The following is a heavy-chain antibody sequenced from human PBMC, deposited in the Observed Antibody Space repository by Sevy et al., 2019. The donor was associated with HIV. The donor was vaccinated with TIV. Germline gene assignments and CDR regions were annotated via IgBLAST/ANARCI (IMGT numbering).Heavy chain of an antibody. V-gene: IGHV1-2*02. CDR2: INPSSGGT. Sequence: ASVKVSCKASGYTFTGYYVHWVRRAPGQGLEWMGWINPSSGGTNYGQKFHGRVTMTRDTSITTAYMGLNSLRSDDTAVYYCARSVYGSGTYLNDYWGQGTLVTVSS. CDR3: ARSVYGSGTYLNDY. D-gene: IGHD3-10*01. CDR1: GYTFTGYY. J-gene: IGHJ4*02.